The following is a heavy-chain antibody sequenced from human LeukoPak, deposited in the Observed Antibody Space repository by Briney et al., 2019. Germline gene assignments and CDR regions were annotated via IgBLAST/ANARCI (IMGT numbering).Heavy chain of an antibody. CDR1: GGSFSGYY. J-gene: IGHJ5*02. D-gene: IGHD3-10*01. CDR2: INHSGST. Sequence: SETLSLTCAVYGGSFSGYYWNWIRQPPGKGLEWIGEINHSGSTNYNSSLKSRVTISVDTSKDQFSLKLSSVTAADTAVYYCARGRITMVRGAPLWFDPWGQGTLVTVSS. CDR3: ARGRITMVRGAPLWFDP. V-gene: IGHV4-34*01.